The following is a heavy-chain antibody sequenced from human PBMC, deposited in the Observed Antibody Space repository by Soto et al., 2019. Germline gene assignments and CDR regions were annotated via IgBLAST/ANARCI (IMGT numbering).Heavy chain of an antibody. CDR2: ISGSGSST. CDR1: GFTFSSYA. Sequence: PGGSLRLSCAASGFTFSSYAMSWVRQAPGKGLEWVSVISGSGSSTYYADSVKGRFTISRDNSKNTLYLQMNSLRAEDTAIYYCAKDKLGAMYNWNDGLDYWGQGT. D-gene: IGHD1-1*01. J-gene: IGHJ4*02. CDR3: AKDKLGAMYNWNDGLDY. V-gene: IGHV3-23*01.